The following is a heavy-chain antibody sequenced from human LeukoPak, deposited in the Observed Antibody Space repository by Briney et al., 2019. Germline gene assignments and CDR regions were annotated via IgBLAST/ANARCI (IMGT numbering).Heavy chain of an antibody. Sequence: PGGSLRLSCAASGFTFSNYGMHWVRQAPGKGLEWVAIISYDGSNKYYADSVKGRFTIFRDNSKNTLYLQMNSLRAEDTAVYYCAKGYSSSWYYRYFDYWGQGTLVTVSS. D-gene: IGHD6-13*01. J-gene: IGHJ4*02. CDR2: ISYDGSNK. V-gene: IGHV3-30*18. CDR3: AKGYSSSWYYRYFDY. CDR1: GFTFSNYG.